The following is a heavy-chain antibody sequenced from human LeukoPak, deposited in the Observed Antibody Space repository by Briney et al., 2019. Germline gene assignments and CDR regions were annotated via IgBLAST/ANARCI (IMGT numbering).Heavy chain of an antibody. D-gene: IGHD6-13*01. J-gene: IGHJ4*02. V-gene: IGHV3-30*18. CDR2: ISNDGSNK. CDR1: GFTFSSFG. CDR3: TKSGIAAAGQRGYFDY. Sequence: GGSLRLSCAASGFTFSSFGIHWVRQAPGKGLEWVAVISNDGSNKYYADSVKGRFTISRDNSKNTVYLQMSSLRGEDTAVYYCTKSGIAAAGQRGYFDYWGQGTLVTVSS.